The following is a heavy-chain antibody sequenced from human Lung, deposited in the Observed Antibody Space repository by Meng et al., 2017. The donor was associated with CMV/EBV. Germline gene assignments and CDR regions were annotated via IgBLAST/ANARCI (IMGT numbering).Heavy chain of an antibody. CDR2: INPSGGST. J-gene: IGHJ4*02. D-gene: IGHD5-18*01. CDR1: GYTFTSYY. CDR3: AGGGGGYNYGYLGDY. Sequence: ASVKVSCKASGYTFTSYYMHWVRQAPGQGLEWMGIINPSGGSTSYAQKFQGRVTMTRDTSTSTVYMELSSLRSEDTAVYFCAGGGGGYNYGYLGDYWGQGXLVTVSS. V-gene: IGHV1-46*01.